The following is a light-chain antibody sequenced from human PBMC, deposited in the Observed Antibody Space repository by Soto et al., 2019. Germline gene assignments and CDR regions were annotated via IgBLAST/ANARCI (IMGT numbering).Light chain of an antibody. Sequence: DIQLTQSPSFLSASVGDRVTSTCRASQVIGNYLAWYQQKPGKAPELLIYTASTLQSGVPSRFGGSASGTEFTLTISSLQPEDFATYYCQQLNSYPLTFGGGTKVEIK. J-gene: IGKJ4*01. CDR3: QQLNSYPLT. V-gene: IGKV1-9*01. CDR2: TAS. CDR1: QVIGNY.